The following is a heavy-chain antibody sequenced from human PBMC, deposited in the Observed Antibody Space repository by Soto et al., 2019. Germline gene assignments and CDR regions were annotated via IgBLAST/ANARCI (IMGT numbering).Heavy chain of an antibody. CDR3: ARRGSGPGDWFDP. CDR2: IDPSDSYT. V-gene: IGHV5-10-1*01. J-gene: IGHJ5*02. CDR1: GYSFTSYW. D-gene: IGHD5-12*01. Sequence: PGESLKISCKGSGYSFTSYWISWVRQMPGKGLEWMVRIDPSDSYTNYSPSFQGHVTVSADKSISTAYLQWSSLKASDTAMYYCARRGSGPGDWFDPWGQGTLVTVSS.